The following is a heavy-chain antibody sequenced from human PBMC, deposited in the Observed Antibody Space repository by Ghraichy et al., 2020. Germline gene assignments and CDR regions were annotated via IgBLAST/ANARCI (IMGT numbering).Heavy chain of an antibody. CDR1: GYTFTGYY. J-gene: IGHJ5*02. CDR3: TRGGVSGYCSGGSCRQTPHVGWFDP. D-gene: IGHD2-15*01. Sequence: ASVKVSCKASGYTFTGYYMHWVRQAPGQGLEWMGRINPNSGGTNYAQKFQGRVTMTRDTSISTAYIELSRLRSDDTAVYYCTRGGVSGYCSGGSCRQTPHVGWFDPWGQGTLVTVSS. CDR2: INPNSGGT. V-gene: IGHV1-2*06.